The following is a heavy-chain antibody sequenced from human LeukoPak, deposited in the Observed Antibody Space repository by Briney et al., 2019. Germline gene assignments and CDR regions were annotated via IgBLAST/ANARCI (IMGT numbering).Heavy chain of an antibody. Sequence: SETLSLTCTVSGGSISSGDYYWSWIRQPPGKGLEWIGYIYYSGSTYYSPSLKSRVTISVDTSKNQFSLKLSSVTAADTAVYYCARISFYYDSSGYPPPFNYWGQGTLVTVSS. CDR3: ARISFYYDSSGYPPPFNY. J-gene: IGHJ4*02. D-gene: IGHD3-22*01. V-gene: IGHV4-30-4*01. CDR2: IYYSGST. CDR1: GGSISSGDYY.